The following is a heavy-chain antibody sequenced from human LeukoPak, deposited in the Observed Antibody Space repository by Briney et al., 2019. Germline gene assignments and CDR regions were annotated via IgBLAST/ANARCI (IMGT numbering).Heavy chain of an antibody. CDR2: LNGDGSST. Sequence: GGSLRLSCAASGFSFSSYWMHWVHQAPGEGLVWVSRLNGDGSSTSYLDSVRGRLTISRDNTKNTLYLHMNSLRAEDTGVYYCARERWNSEAFDIWGQGTVVTVSS. CDR3: ARERWNSEAFDI. V-gene: IGHV3-74*01. J-gene: IGHJ3*02. CDR1: GFSFSSYW. D-gene: IGHD1-7*01.